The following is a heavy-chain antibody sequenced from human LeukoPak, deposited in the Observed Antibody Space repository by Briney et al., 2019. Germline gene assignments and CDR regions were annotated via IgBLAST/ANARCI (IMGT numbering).Heavy chain of an antibody. CDR1: GYTFTGYS. V-gene: IGHV1-2*07. CDR3: ARGRRLLWFGELSSYYFDY. Sequence: ASVKVSCKASGYTFTGYSMDWVRQAPGQGLEWRGWINPNSGGPNYAHQFQGRVTMARDTYISTAYMELSSLRSEDTAVYYCARGRRLLWFGELSSYYFDYWGQGTLVTVSS. D-gene: IGHD3-10*01. J-gene: IGHJ4*02. CDR2: INPNSGGP.